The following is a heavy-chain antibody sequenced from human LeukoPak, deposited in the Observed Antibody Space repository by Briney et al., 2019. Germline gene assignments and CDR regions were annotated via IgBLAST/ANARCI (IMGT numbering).Heavy chain of an antibody. J-gene: IGHJ4*02. CDR2: IRNDGSDK. CDR3: ARDYYYNSGRFDY. D-gene: IGHD3-10*01. Sequence: GGSLRLSCAASGFTFDTYGMHWVRQAPGKGLEWLAFIRNDGSDKYYADSVKGRFTISRDNAKNSLYLQMNSLRAEDTAVYYCARDYYYNSGRFDYWGQGTVVTVSS. V-gene: IGHV3-30*02. CDR1: GFTFDTYG.